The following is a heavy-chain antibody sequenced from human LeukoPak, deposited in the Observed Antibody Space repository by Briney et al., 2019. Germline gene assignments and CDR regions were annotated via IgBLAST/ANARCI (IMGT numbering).Heavy chain of an antibody. CDR3: ANRRGTQVLGNNIDI. CDR1: GSTFHSYG. V-gene: IGHV3-30*02. D-gene: IGHD1-1*01. Sequence: GGSLRLSCAASGSTFHSYGVHWVHQAPGKGLEGVAFIRYDGNNTDYADSVKGRFTISRDNSKNTVYLQMNSLRPEDTAVYYCANRRGTQVLGNNIDIWGQGTLVTVSS. J-gene: IGHJ3*02. CDR2: IRYDGNNT.